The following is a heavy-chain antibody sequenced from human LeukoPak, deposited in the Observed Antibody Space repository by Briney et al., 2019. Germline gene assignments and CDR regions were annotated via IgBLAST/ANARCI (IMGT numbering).Heavy chain of an antibody. CDR2: ISPSGDIT. D-gene: IGHD3-9*01. V-gene: IGHV3-23*01. J-gene: IGHJ4*02. CDR1: GFTFSTYG. CDR3: AREGRYFDWLLRRQYYFDY. Sequence: GGSLRLSCAASGFTFSTYGMNWVRQAPGKGLEWVSGISPSGDITYYADSVMGRFSISRDNPKSTVSLQMNSLRAEDTAVYYCAREGRYFDWLLRRQYYFDYWGQGTLVTVSS.